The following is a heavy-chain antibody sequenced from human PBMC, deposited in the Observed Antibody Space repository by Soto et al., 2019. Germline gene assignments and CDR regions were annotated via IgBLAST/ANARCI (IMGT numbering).Heavy chain of an antibody. Sequence: SETLSLTCTVSGGSIDSYYWSWIRQPPAKGLESIGFIYYNGNTNYNPSLKSRVTISVDTSKNQFSLKLNSVTAADTAVYFCARLRRGHSFGSYFDDWGQGTLVTVSS. CDR1: GGSIDSYY. CDR3: ARLRRGHSFGSYFDD. V-gene: IGHV4-59*01. J-gene: IGHJ4*02. D-gene: IGHD5-18*01. CDR2: IYYNGNT.